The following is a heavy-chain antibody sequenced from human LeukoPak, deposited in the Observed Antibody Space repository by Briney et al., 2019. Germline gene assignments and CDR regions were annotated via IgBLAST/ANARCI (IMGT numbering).Heavy chain of an antibody. J-gene: IGHJ6*03. CDR3: ARQVGDYYYYMDV. V-gene: IGHV5-51*01. D-gene: IGHD3-10*01. CDR2: IYPGDSDT. Sequence: PGESLKISCKGSGYRFTSYWIGWVRHMPGKGLEWMGIIYPGDSDTRYSPSFQGQVTISADKSISTAYLQWSSLKASDTAMYYCARQVGDYYYYMDVWGKGTTVTVSS. CDR1: GYRFTSYW.